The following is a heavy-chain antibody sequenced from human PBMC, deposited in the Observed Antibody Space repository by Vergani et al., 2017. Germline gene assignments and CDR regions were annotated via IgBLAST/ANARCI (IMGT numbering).Heavy chain of an antibody. CDR2: IYPGDSDT. CDR3: ARHLGDDFWSGSINWFDP. Sequence: EVQLVQSGAEVKQPGESLKISCKGSGYSFTSYWIGWVRQMPGKGLEWMGIIYPGDSDTRYSPSFQGQVTSSADKSISTAYLQWSSLKASDTAMYYCARHLGDDFWSGSINWFDPWGQGTLVTVSS. J-gene: IGHJ5*02. V-gene: IGHV5-51*01. CDR1: GYSFTSYW. D-gene: IGHD3-3*01.